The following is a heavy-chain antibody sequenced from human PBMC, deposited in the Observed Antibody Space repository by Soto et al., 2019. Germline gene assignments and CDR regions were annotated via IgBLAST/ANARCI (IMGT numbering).Heavy chain of an antibody. V-gene: IGHV1-2*02. Sequence: QVQLVQSGPEVKMPGASVKVSCKASGHTFTGHHMHWVRQAPGQGLEWMAYIDLDSSHTKYAQRFQGRVTTPRDTSITTAYMELSGLRYDDTALYYCGLEPTGTGGFDYWGQGTVLTVSS. CDR2: IDLDSSHT. J-gene: IGHJ4*02. CDR3: GLEPTGTGGFDY. D-gene: IGHD7-27*01. CDR1: GHTFTGHH.